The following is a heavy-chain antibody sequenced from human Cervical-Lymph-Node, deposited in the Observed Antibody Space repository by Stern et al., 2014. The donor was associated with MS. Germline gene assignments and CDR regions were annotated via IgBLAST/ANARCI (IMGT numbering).Heavy chain of an antibody. J-gene: IGHJ4*02. Sequence: VQLVQSGAEVKKPGESLKISCRGSGYSFSTYWIAWVRQKPGKGLEWMGIIFPDDSDSRYSPSFQGQVTISADKSISTAYLQWGSLKASDTAMYYCARVLFDDSGYYLGYFDYWGQGTLVTVSS. D-gene: IGHD3-22*01. CDR3: ARVLFDDSGYYLGYFDY. CDR2: IFPDDSDS. CDR1: GYSFSTYW. V-gene: IGHV5-51*03.